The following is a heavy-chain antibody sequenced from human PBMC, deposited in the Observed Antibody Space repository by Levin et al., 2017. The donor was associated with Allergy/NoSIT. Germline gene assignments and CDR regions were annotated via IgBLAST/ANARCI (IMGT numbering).Heavy chain of an antibody. CDR3: ARERGGAVVMWDAFDI. Sequence: GGSLRLSCAASGFTFSSYAMHWVRQAPGKGLEWVAVISYDGSNKYYADSVKGRFTISRDNSKNTLYLQMNSLRAEDTAVYYCARERGGAVVMWDAFDIWGQGTMVTVSS. V-gene: IGHV3-30*04. J-gene: IGHJ3*02. CDR1: GFTFSSYA. D-gene: IGHD3-22*01. CDR2: ISYDGSNK.